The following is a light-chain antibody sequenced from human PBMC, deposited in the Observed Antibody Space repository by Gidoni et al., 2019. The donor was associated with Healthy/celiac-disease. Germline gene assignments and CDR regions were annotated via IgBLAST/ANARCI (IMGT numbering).Light chain of an antibody. J-gene: IGLJ1*01. V-gene: IGLV2-14*01. CDR3: SSYTSSSTYV. CDR2: DVS. Sequence: QSALTQPASVSGSPGPSITISCTGTSSDGGGYNYVSWYQQHPGKAPKLMIYDVSTRPSGVSHRFSGSKSGNTASLTISVLQAEDEADYYCSSYTSSSTYVFGTGTKVTVL. CDR1: SSDGGGYNY.